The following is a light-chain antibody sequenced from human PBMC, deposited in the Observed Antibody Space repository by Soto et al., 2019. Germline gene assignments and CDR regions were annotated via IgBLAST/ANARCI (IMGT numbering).Light chain of an antibody. CDR3: HQPHSLAPT. CDR1: QDINNY. V-gene: IGKV1-33*01. CDR2: DAN. J-gene: IGKJ5*01. Sequence: DIQMAESRSCLAAAGRDIITITCQASQDINNYLNWYQQKPGKAPKLLIFDANNLETGVPSRFSGGGSRTPFSLTLRSLQSDDSATPYCHQPHSLAPTFGQGTRLEIK.